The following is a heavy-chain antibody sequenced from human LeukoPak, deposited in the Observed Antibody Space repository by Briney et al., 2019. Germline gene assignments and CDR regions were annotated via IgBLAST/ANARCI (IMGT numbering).Heavy chain of an antibody. CDR3: ARSPTTVIAAVGSPYYFDY. D-gene: IGHD6-13*01. Sequence: GGSLRLSCAASEFTFSSYAMHWVRQAPGKGLEYVSAISGYRGSTYYANSVKGRFNISRDNSKNTLYLQMGSLRAEDMAVYYCARSPTTVIAAVGSPYYFDYWGHGTLVTVSS. CDR1: EFTFSSYA. CDR2: ISGYRGST. J-gene: IGHJ4*01. V-gene: IGHV3-64*01.